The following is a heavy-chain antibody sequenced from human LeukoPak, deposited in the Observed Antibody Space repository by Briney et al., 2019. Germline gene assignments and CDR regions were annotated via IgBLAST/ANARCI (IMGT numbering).Heavy chain of an antibody. J-gene: IGHJ6*02. CDR1: GGTFSSYA. V-gene: IGHV1-69*04. D-gene: IGHD5-24*01. Sequence: SVKVSCKASGGTFSSYAISWVRQAPGQGLEWMGRIIPILGIANYAQKFQGRVTITADKSTSTAYMELSSLRSEDTAVYYCAREGTSTGKDGLSYYYYGMDVWGQGTTVTVSS. CDR3: AREGTSTGKDGLSYYYYGMDV. CDR2: IIPILGIA.